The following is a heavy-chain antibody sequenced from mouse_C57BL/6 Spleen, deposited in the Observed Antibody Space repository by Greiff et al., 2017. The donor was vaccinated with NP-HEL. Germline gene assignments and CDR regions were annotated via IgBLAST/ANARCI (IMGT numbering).Heavy chain of an antibody. J-gene: IGHJ1*03. CDR2: IFPGSGST. CDR1: GYTFTDYY. V-gene: IGHV1-75*01. CDR3: ARGAYYYGSSPYWYFDV. Sequence: VQLQQSGPELVKPGASVKISCKASGYTFTDYYINWVKQRPGQGLEWIGWIFPGSGSTYYNEKFKGKATLTVDKSSSTAYMLLSSLTSEDSAVYFCARGAYYYGSSPYWYFDVWGTGTTVTVSS. D-gene: IGHD1-1*01.